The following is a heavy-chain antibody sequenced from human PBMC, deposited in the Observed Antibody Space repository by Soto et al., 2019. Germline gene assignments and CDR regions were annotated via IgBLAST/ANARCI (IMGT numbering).Heavy chain of an antibody. CDR3: AKDLVAYCSGGSCYFNPWFDP. CDR1: GFTFSSYA. J-gene: IGHJ5*02. CDR2: ISGSGGST. D-gene: IGHD2-15*01. V-gene: IGHV3-23*01. Sequence: GGSLRLSCAASGFTFSSYAMSWVRQAPGKGLEWVSAISGSGGSTYYADSVKGRFTISRDNSKNTLYLQMNSLRAEDTAVYYCAKDLVAYCSGGSCYFNPWFDPWGQGTLVTVSS.